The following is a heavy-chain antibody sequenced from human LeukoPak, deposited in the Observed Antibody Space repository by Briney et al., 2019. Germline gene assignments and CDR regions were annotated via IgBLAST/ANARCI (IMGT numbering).Heavy chain of an antibody. D-gene: IGHD1-26*01. V-gene: IGHV3-48*01. CDR2: ISSSSNTI. J-gene: IGHJ4*02. CDR1: GFTFSNYN. Sequence: GGSLRLSCAASGFTFSNYNMNWVRQAPGKGLEWVSYISSSSNTIYYADSVKGRFTISRDNAKNSLYLQMNSLRAEDTAVYYCATESGTYSGTCFDYWGQGTLVTVSS. CDR3: ATESGTYSGTCFDY.